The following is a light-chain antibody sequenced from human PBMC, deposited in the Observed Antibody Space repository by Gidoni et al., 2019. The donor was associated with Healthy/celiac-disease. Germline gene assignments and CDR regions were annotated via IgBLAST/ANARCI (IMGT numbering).Light chain of an antibody. V-gene: IGLV5-45*02. CDR1: SGINVGTYR. CDR2: YKSDSDK. J-gene: IGLJ3*02. Sequence: QAVLTQPSSLSASPGASASLTCTLRSGINVGTYRIYWYQQKPGSPPQYLLRYKSDSDKQQGSEVPSRFSGSKDASANAGILLSSGLQSEDEADYYCMIWHSSAWVFGGGTKLTVL. CDR3: MIWHSSAWV.